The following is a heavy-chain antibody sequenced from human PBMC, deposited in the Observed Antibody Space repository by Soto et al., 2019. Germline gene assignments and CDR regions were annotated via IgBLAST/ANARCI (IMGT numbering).Heavy chain of an antibody. CDR3: ARSPYSAVRAFDI. CDR2: IYHSGST. Sequence: SQTKRVTCAVSGGNISSSNWRSWISKPPGKGLEWIGEIYHSGSTNYNPSLKSRVTINPDTPKNQFSLQLNSVTPEDTAVYYCARSPYSAVRAFDIWGQGTMVTVSS. J-gene: IGHJ3*02. CDR1: GGNISSSNW. D-gene: IGHD4-4*01. V-gene: IGHV4-4*02.